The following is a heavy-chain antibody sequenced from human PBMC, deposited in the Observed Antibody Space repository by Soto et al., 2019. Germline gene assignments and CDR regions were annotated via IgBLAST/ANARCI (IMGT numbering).Heavy chain of an antibody. CDR1: GFTFSTYW. V-gene: IGHV3-7*01. CDR2: IKQDGSTK. Sequence: EVQLVESGGGLVQRGGSLRLSCAASGFTFSTYWMNWVRQAPGKGLEWVANIKQDGSTKDYVDSVKGRFTISRDNAEKSLYLQMNSLRAEDTAVYYCARAVGQFRVMDSWGQGTLVSVSS. CDR3: ARAVGQFRVMDS. D-gene: IGHD3-10*01. J-gene: IGHJ4*02.